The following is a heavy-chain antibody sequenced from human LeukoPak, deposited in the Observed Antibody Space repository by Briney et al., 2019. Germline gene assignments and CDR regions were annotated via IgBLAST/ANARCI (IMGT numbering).Heavy chain of an antibody. J-gene: IGHJ4*02. V-gene: IGHV4-59*12. D-gene: IGHD3-10*01. CDR2: IYYSGST. CDR3: ARLEGMYYYGSGSYAFDY. Sequence: PSETLSLTCTVSGGSISSYYWSWIRQPPGKGLEWIGYIYYSGSTNYNPSLKSRVTISVDTSKNQFSLKLSSVTAADTAVYYCARLEGMYYYGSGSYAFDYRGQGTLVTVSS. CDR1: GGSISSYY.